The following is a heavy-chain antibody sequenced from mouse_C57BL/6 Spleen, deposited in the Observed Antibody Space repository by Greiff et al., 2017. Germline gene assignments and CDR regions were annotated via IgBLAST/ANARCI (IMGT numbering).Heavy chain of an antibody. D-gene: IGHD3-1*01. CDR1: GFTFSDYG. J-gene: IGHJ3*01. CDR2: ISSGSSTI. V-gene: IGHV5-17*01. Sequence: EVQLQQSGGGLVKPGGSLKLSCAASGFTFSDYGMHWVRQAPEKGLEWVAYISSGSSTIYYADTVKGRFTISRDNAKNTLFLQMTSLRSEDTAMYYCARGLWAYWGQGTLVTVSA. CDR3: ARGLWAY.